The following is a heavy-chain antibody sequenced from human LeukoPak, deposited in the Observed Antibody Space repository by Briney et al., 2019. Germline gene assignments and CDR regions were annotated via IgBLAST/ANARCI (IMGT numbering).Heavy chain of an antibody. V-gene: IGHV1-18*01. CDR3: ARTRGSVHLDY. J-gene: IGHJ4*02. CDR2: INVYNGDT. Sequence: GASVKVSCKASGYTFSSYGISWVRQAPGQGLEWMGWINVYNGDTKYAQNVQGRVSMTTDTSTSTAYMDLRSLRSDDTAVYYCARTRGSVHLDYWGQGTPVTVSS. CDR1: GYTFSSYG. D-gene: IGHD1-26*01.